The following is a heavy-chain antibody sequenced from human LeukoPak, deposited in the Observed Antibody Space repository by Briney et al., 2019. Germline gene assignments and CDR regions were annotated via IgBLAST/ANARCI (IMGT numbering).Heavy chain of an antibody. CDR2: INPKFGGT. J-gene: IGHJ3*02. CDR3: ARSPTIADAFAI. CDR1: GYSFTGYY. V-gene: IGHV1-2*02. Sequence: ASVKVSCKASGYSFTGYYIHWVRQTPGQGLEWMGWINPKFGGTNYAQNFQGRLTLTRDTSISTAYMELSRLRSDDTAMYYCARSPTIADAFAIWGRGTMVTVS. D-gene: IGHD3-9*01.